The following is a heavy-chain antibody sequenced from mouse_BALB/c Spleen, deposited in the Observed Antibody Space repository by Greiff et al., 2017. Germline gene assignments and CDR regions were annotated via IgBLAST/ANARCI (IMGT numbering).Heavy chain of an antibody. D-gene: IGHD2-3*01. CDR1: GFTFSSYI. CDR3: ARGWLPSFAY. Sequence: EVQRVESGGGLVQPGGSLKLSCAASGFTFSSYIMSWVRQSPGKRLEWVAYISNGGGSTYYPDTVKGRFTISRDNAKNTLYLQMSSLKSEDTAMYYCARGWLPSFAYWGAGTLVTVSA. V-gene: IGHV5-12-2*01. CDR2: ISNGGGST. J-gene: IGHJ3*01.